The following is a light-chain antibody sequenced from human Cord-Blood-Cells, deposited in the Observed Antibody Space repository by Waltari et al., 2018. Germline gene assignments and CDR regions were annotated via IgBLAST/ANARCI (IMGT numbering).Light chain of an antibody. CDR3: QQSYSTPWT. CDR2: AAS. CDR1: QSIISY. Sequence: DIQMTQSPSSLSASVGDRVTTTCRASQSIISYLNWYQQKPGKAPKLLIYAASSLQSGVPSRFSGSGSGTDFTLTISSLQPEDFATYYCQQSYSTPWTFGQGTKVEIK. V-gene: IGKV1-39*01. J-gene: IGKJ1*01.